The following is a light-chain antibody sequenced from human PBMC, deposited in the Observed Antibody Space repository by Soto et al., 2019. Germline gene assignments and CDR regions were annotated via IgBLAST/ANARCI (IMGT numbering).Light chain of an antibody. CDR2: DAS. V-gene: IGKV3-11*01. CDR3: QQRSNWPQVT. J-gene: IGKJ5*01. Sequence: EIVLTQSPATLSLSPGERATLSCRASQSVSSYLAWYQQKPGQAPRLLIYDASNSATGIPARFSGSGSGTDFTLTISSLGPEDFAVYYCQQRSNWPQVTFGQGTRLEIK. CDR1: QSVSSY.